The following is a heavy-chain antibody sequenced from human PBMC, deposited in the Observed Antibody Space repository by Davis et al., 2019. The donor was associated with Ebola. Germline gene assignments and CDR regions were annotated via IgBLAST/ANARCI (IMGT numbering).Heavy chain of an antibody. V-gene: IGHV4-59*11. CDR1: GGSISSHY. D-gene: IGHD4-17*01. Sequence: GSLRLSCTVSGGSISSHYWSWIRQPPGKGLEWIGYIYYSGSTNYNASLKSRVSISVDTAKNKFSLKLSSVTAADTAVYYCARELQTTVTTNAYDIWGQGTMVTVSS. CDR2: IYYSGST. CDR3: ARELQTTVTTNAYDI. J-gene: IGHJ3*02.